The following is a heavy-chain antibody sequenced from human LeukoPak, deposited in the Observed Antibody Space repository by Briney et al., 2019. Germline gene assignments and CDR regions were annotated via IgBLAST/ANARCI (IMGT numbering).Heavy chain of an antibody. CDR2: ISGSGTGT. V-gene: IGHV3-23*01. J-gene: IGHJ4*02. D-gene: IGHD4-11*01. CDR1: GFTFSTYA. CDR3: AKAYSNFAANSYYFDY. Sequence: GGSLRLSCGVSGFTFSTYAMSWVRQAPWEELEWVSAISGSGTGTYYADSVQGRFIISRDNSKDTLSLQMNSLRAEDTAVYYCAKAYSNFAANSYYFDYWGQGTLVTVSS.